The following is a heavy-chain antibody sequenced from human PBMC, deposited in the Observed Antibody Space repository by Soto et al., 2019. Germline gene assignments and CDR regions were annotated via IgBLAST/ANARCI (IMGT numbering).Heavy chain of an antibody. J-gene: IGHJ6*03. CDR2: IYYSGST. V-gene: IGHV4-39*01. CDR3: ARVCGGYYYYYYMDV. Sequence: PSETLSLTCTVSGGSISSSSYYWGWIRQPPGKGLEWIGSIYYSGSTYYNPSLKSRVTISVDTSKNQFSLKLSSVTAADTAVYYCARVCGGYYYYYYMDVWGKGTTVTVSS. D-gene: IGHD3-16*01. CDR1: GGSISSSSYY.